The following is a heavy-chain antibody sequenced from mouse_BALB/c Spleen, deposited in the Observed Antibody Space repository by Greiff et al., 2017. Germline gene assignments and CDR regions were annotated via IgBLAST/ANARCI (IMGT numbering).Heavy chain of an antibody. Sequence: EVKLRESGPGLVKPSQSLSLTCSVTGYSITSGYYWNWIRQFPGNKLEWMGYISYDGSNNYNPSLKNRISITRDTSKNQFFLKLNSVTTEDTATYYCARQLGLRYFDYWGQGTTLTVSS. V-gene: IGHV3-6*02. CDR3: ARQLGLRYFDY. J-gene: IGHJ2*01. CDR1: GYSITSGYY. CDR2: ISYDGSN. D-gene: IGHD3-1*01.